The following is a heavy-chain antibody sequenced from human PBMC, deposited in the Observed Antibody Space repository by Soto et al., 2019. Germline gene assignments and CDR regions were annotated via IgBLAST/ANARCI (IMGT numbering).Heavy chain of an antibody. D-gene: IGHD1-26*01. J-gene: IGHJ4*02. CDR3: ARVPASGATRPPYFDY. V-gene: IGHV1-69*12. CDR1: GGTLSNYA. Sequence: QVQLAQSGAEVKNPGSSVKVSCKASGGTLSNYAFSWVRQAPGQGLEWMGGIIPMFGRSQYAPKFQGSLTISADDSTTTAYMELSALRSEDTAVYYCARVPASGATRPPYFDYWGQGTLVTVSS. CDR2: IIPMFGRS.